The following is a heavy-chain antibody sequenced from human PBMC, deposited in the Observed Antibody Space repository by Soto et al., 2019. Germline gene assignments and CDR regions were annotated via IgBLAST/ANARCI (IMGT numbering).Heavy chain of an antibody. CDR3: ARGVRLLIHNYYYGMDV. Sequence: SETLSLTCAVYGGSFSGYYWSWIRQPPGKGLEWIGEINHSGSTNYNPSLKSRVTISVDTSKNQFSLKLSSVTAADTAVYYCARGVRLLIHNYYYGMDVWGQGTTVTVSS. CDR2: INHSGST. CDR1: GGSFSGYY. D-gene: IGHD2-15*01. V-gene: IGHV4-34*01. J-gene: IGHJ6*02.